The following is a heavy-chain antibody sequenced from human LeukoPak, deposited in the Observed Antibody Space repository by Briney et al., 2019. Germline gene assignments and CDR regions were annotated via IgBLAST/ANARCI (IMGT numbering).Heavy chain of an antibody. CDR1: GFTFSDYY. CDR2: ISSSGSTI. V-gene: IGHV3-11*01. Sequence: GGSLRLSCAASGFTFSDYYMSRIRQAPGKGLEWVSYISSSGSTIYYADSVKGRFTISRDNAKNSLYLQMNSLRAEDTAVYYCARGEPISSHLERGYSYGSAFDISGQGTMVTVSS. J-gene: IGHJ3*02. CDR3: ARGEPISSHLERGYSYGSAFDI. D-gene: IGHD5-18*01.